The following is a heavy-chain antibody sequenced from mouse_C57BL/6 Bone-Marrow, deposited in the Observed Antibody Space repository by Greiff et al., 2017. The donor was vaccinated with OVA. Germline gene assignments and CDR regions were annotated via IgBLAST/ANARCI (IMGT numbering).Heavy chain of an antibody. Sequence: QVQLKESGPGLVQPSQSLSITCTVSGFSLTSYGVHWVRQSPGKGLEWLGVIWSGGSTDYNAAFISRLSISKDNSKSQVFFKMNSLQADDTAIYYCARLWLRRWYFDVWGTGTTVTVSS. D-gene: IGHD2-2*01. CDR3: ARLWLRRWYFDV. CDR1: GFSLTSYG. J-gene: IGHJ1*03. CDR2: IWSGGST. V-gene: IGHV2-2*01.